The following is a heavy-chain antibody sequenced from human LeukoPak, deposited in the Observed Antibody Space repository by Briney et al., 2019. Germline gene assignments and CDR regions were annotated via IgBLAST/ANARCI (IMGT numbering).Heavy chain of an antibody. J-gene: IGHJ4*02. Sequence: ASVTLSCKASGYTFTSYYLHWVRQAPGQGLEWMGTINLSGDRTSYAQKIQGRVTMTRDTSTSTVYMELSSLTSEDTAVYYCARDIGSGYYNFDYWGQGTLVTVSS. V-gene: IGHV1-46*01. CDR1: GYTFTSYY. CDR2: INLSGDRT. CDR3: ARDIGSGYYNFDY. D-gene: IGHD5-12*01.